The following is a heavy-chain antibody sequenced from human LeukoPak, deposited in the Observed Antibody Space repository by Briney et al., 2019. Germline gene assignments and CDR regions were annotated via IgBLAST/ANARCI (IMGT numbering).Heavy chain of an antibody. CDR1: GDSISRSTYY. Sequence: SETLSLTCTVSGDSISRSTYYWAWIRQPPGKGLEWIGSVYYGRSPYFNPSLESRSTISVDTSKNHFSLKMSSVTAADTAVYYCARSSGTGTFSYWGQGTLVTVSS. V-gene: IGHV4-39*02. J-gene: IGHJ4*02. CDR2: VYYGRSP. D-gene: IGHD6-25*01. CDR3: ARSSGTGTFSY.